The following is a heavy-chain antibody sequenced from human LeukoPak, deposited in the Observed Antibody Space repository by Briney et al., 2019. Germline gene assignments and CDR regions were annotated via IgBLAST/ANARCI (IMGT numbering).Heavy chain of an antibody. CDR3: ARWGSNMAREKGDH. J-gene: IGHJ4*02. V-gene: IGHV4-59*08. D-gene: IGHD3-10*01. CDR1: GGSISDYY. Sequence: PSETLSLTCTVSGGSISDYYWSWIRQPPGKGLEWIGYIYYSGITNYNPSLKTRVTILVDTSKNQFSLKLSSVTAADTAMYYCARWGSNMAREKGDHWGQGTLVTVSS. CDR2: IYYSGIT.